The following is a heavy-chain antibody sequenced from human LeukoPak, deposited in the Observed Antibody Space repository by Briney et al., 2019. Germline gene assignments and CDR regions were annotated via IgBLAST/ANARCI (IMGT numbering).Heavy chain of an antibody. CDR3: ARVDTAMSTFFHFDY. J-gene: IGHJ4*02. Sequence: SETLSLTCTVSGGSISSYYWSWIRQPPGKGLEWIGYIYYSGSTNYNPSLKSRVTISVDTSKNQFSLKLSSVTAADTAVYYCARVDTAMSTFFHFDYWGQGTLVTVSS. V-gene: IGHV4-59*08. CDR2: IYYSGST. CDR1: GGSISSYY. D-gene: IGHD5-18*01.